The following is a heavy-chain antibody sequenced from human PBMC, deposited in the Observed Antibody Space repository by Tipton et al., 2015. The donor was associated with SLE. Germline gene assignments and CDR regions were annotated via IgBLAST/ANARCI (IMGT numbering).Heavy chain of an antibody. CDR3: ARGVLRPFDY. CDR2: INHSGST. CDR1: GGSFNGYY. J-gene: IGHJ4*02. Sequence: TLSLTCVAYGGSFNGYYWTWIRQPPGKGLEWIGEINHSGSTNYNPSLKSRVTISVDTSKNQFSLKLSSVTAADTAVYYCARGVLRPFDYWGQGTLVTVSS. V-gene: IGHV4-34*01. D-gene: IGHD1-1*01.